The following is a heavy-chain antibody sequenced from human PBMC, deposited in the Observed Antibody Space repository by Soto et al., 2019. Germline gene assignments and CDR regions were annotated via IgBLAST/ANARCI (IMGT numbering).Heavy chain of an antibody. Sequence: EVQLVEPGGGLVQPGRSLRLSCAASGVTFEVYAMHWVRQAPGKGLEWVAGTNWNRGSFGYADSVRGRFTISGDSADNSLYLKMNSLRAEDTALYYCVKDKALRKGHYYYGMAVWGQGTTVTVSS. CDR2: TNWNRGSF. J-gene: IGHJ6*02. CDR1: GVTFEVYA. D-gene: IGHD2-15*01. V-gene: IGHV3-9*01. CDR3: VKDKALRKGHYYYGMAV.